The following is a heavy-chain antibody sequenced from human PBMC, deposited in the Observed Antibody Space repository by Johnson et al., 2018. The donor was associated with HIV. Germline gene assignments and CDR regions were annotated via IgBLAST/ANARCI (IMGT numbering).Heavy chain of an antibody. CDR1: GFTVSSNY. CDR2: LYSGGST. V-gene: IGHV3-53*01. J-gene: IGHJ3*02. D-gene: IGHD3-16*01. Sequence: VQLVESGGGLIQPGGSLRLSCAASGFTVSSNYMTWVRQAPGNGLEWVSLLYSGGSTYYADPVKGRFTISRDNSKNTLYLQMNSLSAEDTAVYYCARGGEADAFDIWGQGTMVTVSS. CDR3: ARGGEADAFDI.